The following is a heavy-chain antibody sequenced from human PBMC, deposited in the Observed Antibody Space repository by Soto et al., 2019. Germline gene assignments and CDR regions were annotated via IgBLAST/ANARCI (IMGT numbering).Heavy chain of an antibody. CDR2: IYYSGST. CDR1: GGSISSYY. J-gene: IGHJ4*02. Sequence: QVQLQESGPGLVKPSETLSLTCTVSGGSISSYYWSWIRQPPGKGLEWIGYIYYSGSTNYNPSLKSRVTISVDTSKNQFSLKLSSVTAADTAVYYCARESAIAALDYWGQGTLVTVSS. V-gene: IGHV4-59*01. D-gene: IGHD6-13*01. CDR3: ARESAIAALDY.